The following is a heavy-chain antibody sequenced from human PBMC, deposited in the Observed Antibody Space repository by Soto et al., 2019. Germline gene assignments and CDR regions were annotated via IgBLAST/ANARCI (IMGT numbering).Heavy chain of an antibody. V-gene: IGHV4-39*01. CDR2: IYYSGST. CDR1: GGSISSSSYY. Sequence: PSETLSLTCTVSGGSISSSSYYWGWIRQPPGKGLEWIGNIYYSGSTYYNPSLKSRVTISVDTSKNQFSLKLSSVTAADTAVYYCASFPIYYDSYYWGQGTLVTVSS. D-gene: IGHD3-22*01. CDR3: ASFPIYYDSYY. J-gene: IGHJ4*02.